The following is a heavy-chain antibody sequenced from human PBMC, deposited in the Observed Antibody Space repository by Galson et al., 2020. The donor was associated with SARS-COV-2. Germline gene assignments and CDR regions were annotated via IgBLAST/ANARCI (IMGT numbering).Heavy chain of an antibody. J-gene: IGHJ3*01. CDR3: VKGFSGWPNDAFDF. CDR2: RSVSDDNT. Sequence: GGSLRLSCAASGFTFTNFAMGWVRQAPGKGLEWVSLRSVSDDNTYYADSVKGRFTISRDNYNNRLFLQMDSLRAEDTALYYCVKGFSGWPNDAFDFWGQGTTVTVSS. V-gene: IGHV3-23*01. CDR1: GFTFTNFA. D-gene: IGHD6-19*01.